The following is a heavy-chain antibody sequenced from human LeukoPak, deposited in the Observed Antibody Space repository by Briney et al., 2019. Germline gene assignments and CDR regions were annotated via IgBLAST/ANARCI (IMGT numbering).Heavy chain of an antibody. V-gene: IGHV3-33*01. CDR2: IWYDGSNK. D-gene: IGHD2-2*03. J-gene: IGHJ3*02. CDR3: ARGLGMDYAFDI. CDR1: GFTFSSYG. Sequence: GGSLRLSCAASGFTFSSYGMHWVRQAPGKGLEWVAVIWYDGSNKYYADPVKGRFTISRDNSKNTLYLQMNSLRAEDTAVYYCARGLGMDYAFDIWGQGTMVTVSS.